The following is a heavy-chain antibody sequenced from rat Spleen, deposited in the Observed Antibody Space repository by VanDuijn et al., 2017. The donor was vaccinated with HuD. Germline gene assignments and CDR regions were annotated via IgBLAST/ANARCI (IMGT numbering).Heavy chain of an antibody. V-gene: IGHV5-20*01. J-gene: IGHJ2*01. CDR3: ARDPDYGGGYYFDY. Sequence: EVQLVESDGGLVQPGRSLKLSCAASGFTFSDYYMAWVRQAPTKGLEWVATISYDGGITSYRDSVRGRFTISRDNAKSTLYLQMDSLRSEDTATYYCARDPDYGGGYYFDYWGQGVMVTVSS. D-gene: IGHD1-11*01. CDR2: ISYDGGIT. CDR1: GFTFSDYY.